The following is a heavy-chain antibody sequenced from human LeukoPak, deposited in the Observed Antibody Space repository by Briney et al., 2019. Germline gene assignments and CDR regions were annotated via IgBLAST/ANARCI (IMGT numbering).Heavy chain of an antibody. Sequence: ASVKVSCKASGYTFTSYGISWVRQAPGQGLEWMGWINPNSGGTNYAQKFQGRVTMTRDTSISTAYMELSRLRSDDTAVYYCARVIDSSSWSPGFDYWGQGTLVTVSS. D-gene: IGHD6-13*01. J-gene: IGHJ4*02. V-gene: IGHV1-2*02. CDR1: GYTFTSYG. CDR2: INPNSGGT. CDR3: ARVIDSSSWSPGFDY.